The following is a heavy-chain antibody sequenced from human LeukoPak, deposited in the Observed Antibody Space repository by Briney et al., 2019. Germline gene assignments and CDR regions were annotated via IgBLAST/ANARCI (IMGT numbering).Heavy chain of an antibody. J-gene: IGHJ3*02. CDR2: IIPVFGIA. Sequence: ASVKVSCKASGGTFNNYAIIWVRQAPGQGLEWMGGIIPVFGIANYAQKFQGRVTITTDESTSTAYMELSSLRSEDTAVYYCARGRGTHDAFDIWGQGTMVTVS. CDR3: ARGRGTHDAFDI. D-gene: IGHD3/OR15-3a*01. CDR1: GGTFNNYA. V-gene: IGHV1-69*05.